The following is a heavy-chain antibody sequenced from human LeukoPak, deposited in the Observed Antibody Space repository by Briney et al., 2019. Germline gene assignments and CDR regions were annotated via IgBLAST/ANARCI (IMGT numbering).Heavy chain of an antibody. V-gene: IGHV4-59*11. CDR1: GCSISSHY. J-gene: IGHJ5*02. CDR3: ARVSTITIFGVVKRSFHWFDP. Sequence: SETLSLTCTVSGCSISSHYWSWIRQPPGKGLEWIGYINNSGSNNYNPSPKSRVTISVDTSKNQFSLKPSSVTAADTAVYYCARVSTITIFGVVKRSFHWFDPWGQGTLVTVSS. D-gene: IGHD3-3*01. CDR2: INNSGSN.